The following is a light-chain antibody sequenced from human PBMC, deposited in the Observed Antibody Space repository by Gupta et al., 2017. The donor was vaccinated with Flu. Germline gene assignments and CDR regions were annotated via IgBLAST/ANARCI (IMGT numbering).Light chain of an antibody. J-gene: IGKJ2*01. CDR2: RAT. Sequence: DIQITQSPSTLSVSVGDRVNITCRASQSINSLLAWYQQRPGKAPNLLISRATSLESGVPSRFSGSGSGTEFTLTISGLQPDDFATYYCQHYNSYPYTFGQGTKLQIK. V-gene: IGKV1-5*03. CDR3: QHYNSYPYT. CDR1: QSINSL.